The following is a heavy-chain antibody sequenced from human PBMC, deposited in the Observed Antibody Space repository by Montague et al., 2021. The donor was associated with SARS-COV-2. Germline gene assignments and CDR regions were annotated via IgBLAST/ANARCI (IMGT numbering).Heavy chain of an antibody. Sequence: SETLSLTCAVYGGSFSPYYWAWIRQSPGKGLEWIGYIYYSGSTNYNPSLKSRVTISVDTSKNQFSLKLSSVTAADTAVYYCARGNTWEGYSYGFDYWGQGTLVTVSS. CDR1: GGSFSPYY. CDR3: ARGNTWEGYSYGFDY. CDR2: IYYSGST. D-gene: IGHD5-18*01. V-gene: IGHV4-59*01. J-gene: IGHJ4*02.